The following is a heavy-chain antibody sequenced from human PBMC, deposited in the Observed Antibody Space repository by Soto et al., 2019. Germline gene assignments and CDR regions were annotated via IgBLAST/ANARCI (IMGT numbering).Heavy chain of an antibody. J-gene: IGHJ6*02. V-gene: IGHV4-4*07. CDR1: GGAISSYY. CDR3: ARVAFSYFGMDV. Sequence: SETLSLTCSVPGGAISSYYWSWVRQPAGKGLERIGRVFSSGSTDYNASLKSRVTMSIDTSKNEVSLTLRSVTAADTAVYYCARVAFSYFGMDVWGPGTTVTVSS. D-gene: IGHD3-3*02. CDR2: VFSSGST.